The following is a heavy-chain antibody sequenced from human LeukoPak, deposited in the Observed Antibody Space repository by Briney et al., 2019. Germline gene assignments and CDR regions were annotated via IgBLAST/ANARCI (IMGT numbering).Heavy chain of an antibody. Sequence: GESLKISCKGSGYSFASNWIGWVRQMPGKGLEWMGSIYPADSDTRYSPSFQGQVTISADKSINTAYLQWSSLKASDTAIYYCARNYDILTGYYPFDHWGQGTLVTVSS. J-gene: IGHJ5*02. CDR2: IYPADSDT. V-gene: IGHV5-51*01. CDR3: ARNYDILTGYYPFDH. CDR1: GYSFASNW. D-gene: IGHD3-9*01.